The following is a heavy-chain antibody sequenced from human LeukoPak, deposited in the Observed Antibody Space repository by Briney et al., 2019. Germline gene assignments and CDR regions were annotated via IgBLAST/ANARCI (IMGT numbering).Heavy chain of an antibody. Sequence: GASVKVSCKASGGTFSSYAISWVRQAPRQGLEWMGGIIPIFGTANYAQKFQGRVTITTDESTSTAYMELSSLRSEDTAVYYCASGCSSTSCYKYCSGGSCYPLDYWGQGTLVTVSS. CDR2: IIPIFGTA. V-gene: IGHV1-69*05. J-gene: IGHJ4*02. D-gene: IGHD2-15*01. CDR1: GGTFSSYA. CDR3: ASGCSSTSCYKYCSGGSCYPLDY.